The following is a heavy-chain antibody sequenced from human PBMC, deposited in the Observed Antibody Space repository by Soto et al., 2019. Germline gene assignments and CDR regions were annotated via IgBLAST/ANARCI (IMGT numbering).Heavy chain of an antibody. CDR2: LSGSGTST. J-gene: IGHJ4*02. Sequence: LRLSCAASGFSFVNDAMNWVRQAPGKGLEWVSGLSGSGTSTYYADSVKGRFTISRDNSRDTLFLQMNSLTADDTAVYYCAKATTNGGWFNPFDSWGKGALVTVSS. D-gene: IGHD6-19*01. V-gene: IGHV3-23*01. CDR3: AKATTNGGWFNPFDS. CDR1: GFSFVNDA.